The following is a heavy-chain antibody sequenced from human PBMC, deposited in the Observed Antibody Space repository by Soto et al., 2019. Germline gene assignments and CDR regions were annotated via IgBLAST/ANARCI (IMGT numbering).Heavy chain of an antibody. CDR3: TTNSQYRGDAFEI. D-gene: IGHD1-26*01. V-gene: IGHV1-69*12. CDR1: GDTFSKYS. Sequence: QVQLVQSGAEVKKPGSSVKVSCKGSGDTFSKYSINWVRQAPGQGLEWMGGISPMFRTTNYAQKLQGRVTITAADSTGAADMELTSLTSDDPAVYYGTTNSQYRGDAFEIWGQGTAVTVSS. J-gene: IGHJ3*02. CDR2: ISPMFRTT.